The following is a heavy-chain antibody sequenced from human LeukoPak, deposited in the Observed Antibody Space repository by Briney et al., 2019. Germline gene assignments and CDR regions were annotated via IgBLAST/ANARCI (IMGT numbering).Heavy chain of an antibody. CDR2: ISGSGGST. CDR1: GFTFSSYA. J-gene: IGHJ4*02. V-gene: IGHV3-23*01. Sequence: GGSLRLSCAASGFTFSSYAMSWVRQAPGKGLEWVSAISGSGGSTYYEDSVKGRFTISRDNSKNTLYLQMNSLRAEDTAVYYCAKAGAGAVAGIFDYWGQGTLVTVSS. D-gene: IGHD6-19*01. CDR3: AKAGAGAVAGIFDY.